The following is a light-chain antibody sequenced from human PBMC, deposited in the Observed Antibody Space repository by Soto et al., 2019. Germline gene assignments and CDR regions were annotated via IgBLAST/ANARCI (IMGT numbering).Light chain of an antibody. J-gene: IGLJ1*01. CDR1: SRDVGAYDY. V-gene: IGLV2-14*03. CDR2: YVD. CDR3: CSYADGSIYF. Sequence: VLTQPASVSGSPGQSITISCTGTSRDVGAYDYVSWYLQYPDKAPQLLIYYVDHRPSGVSSRFSGSKSGNTASLTISGLQAEDEGDYYCCSYADGSIYFFGTGTKVTVL.